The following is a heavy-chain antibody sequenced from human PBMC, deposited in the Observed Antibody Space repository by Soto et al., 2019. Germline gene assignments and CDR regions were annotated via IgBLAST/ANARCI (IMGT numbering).Heavy chain of an antibody. Sequence: ASVKVSCKASGYTFAGYSIHWMRQAPGQGLEWMGWVNPNSGGTNFAQKFRGRVTMTRDTSINTAYMELSGLTFEDAAVYFCARDRVNPITPSHSFDSWGPGTIVTVYS. V-gene: IGHV1-2*02. CDR3: ARDRVNPITPSHSFDS. J-gene: IGHJ4*02. CDR1: GYTFAGYS. CDR2: VNPNSGGT. D-gene: IGHD3-16*01.